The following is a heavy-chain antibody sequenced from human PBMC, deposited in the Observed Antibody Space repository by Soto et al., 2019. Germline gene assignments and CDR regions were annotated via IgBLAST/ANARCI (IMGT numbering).Heavy chain of an antibody. J-gene: IGHJ3*02. D-gene: IGHD2-21*02. V-gene: IGHV4-59*01. Sequence: PSETVALTCTVSGGSISSYYWRWVRQRPGKGLEWIGYIYYSGSTNYNPSLKSRVTISVDTSKNQFSLKLSSVTAADTAVYYCARTCGGGCYGAFDIWGQGTMVTVSS. CDR1: GGSISSYY. CDR3: ARTCGGGCYGAFDI. CDR2: IYYSGST.